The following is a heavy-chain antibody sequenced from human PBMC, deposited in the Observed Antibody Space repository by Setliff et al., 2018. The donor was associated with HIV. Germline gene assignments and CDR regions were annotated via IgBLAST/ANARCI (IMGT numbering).Heavy chain of an antibody. J-gene: IGHJ5*02. CDR2: VSYAGTT. V-gene: IGHV4-38-2*01. D-gene: IGHD6-19*01. CDR3: TADRASVWYGH. Sequence: SETLSLTCAVSGYSISSGYYWAWIRQPPGKGLEWIGSVSYAGTTSYNPSLEGLVSMSFDSSKNLFSLRLRSMAAADAATYYCTADRASVWYGHWGQGTLVTVSS. CDR1: GYSISSGYY.